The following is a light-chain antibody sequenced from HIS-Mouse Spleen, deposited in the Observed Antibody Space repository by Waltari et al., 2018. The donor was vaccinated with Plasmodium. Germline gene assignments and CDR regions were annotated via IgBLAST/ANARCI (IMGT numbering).Light chain of an antibody. Sequence: SYELTQPSSVSVSPGQTARITCSGDVLAKKYARWFQQKPGQAPALVIYKDSERRSGIPERFSGSSSGTTVTLTISGAQVEDEADYYCYSAADNNRVFGGGTKLTVL. CDR1: VLAKKY. J-gene: IGLJ3*02. CDR3: YSAADNNRV. CDR2: KDS. V-gene: IGLV3-27*01.